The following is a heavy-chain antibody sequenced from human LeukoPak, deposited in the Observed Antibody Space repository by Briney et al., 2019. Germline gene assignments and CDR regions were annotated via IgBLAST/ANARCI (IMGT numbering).Heavy chain of an antibody. CDR2: IYTSGST. V-gene: IGHV4-4*09. J-gene: IGHJ3*02. Sequence: SETLSLTCTVSGGSISSYYWSWIRQPPGKGLEWIGYIYTSGSTNYNPSLKSRVTISVDTSKNQFSLKLSSVTAADTAVYYCARRSRYRGLYDAFDIWGQGTMVTVSS. D-gene: IGHD5-12*01. CDR3: ARRSRYRGLYDAFDI. CDR1: GGSISSYY.